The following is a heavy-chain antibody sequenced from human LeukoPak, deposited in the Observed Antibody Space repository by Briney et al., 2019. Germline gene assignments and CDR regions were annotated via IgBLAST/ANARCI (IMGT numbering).Heavy chain of an antibody. CDR2: ISSSTTYI. V-gene: IGHV3-21*06. CDR1: GFTFSSYA. Sequence: PGGSLRLSCAASGFTFSSYAMSWVRQAPGKGLEWVSSISSSTTYIYYADSVKGRFTISRDNAKNSLYLQMNSLRVEDTAVYYCAKEKTVSDAFDIWGQGTMVTVSS. D-gene: IGHD5/OR15-5a*01. J-gene: IGHJ3*02. CDR3: AKEKTVSDAFDI.